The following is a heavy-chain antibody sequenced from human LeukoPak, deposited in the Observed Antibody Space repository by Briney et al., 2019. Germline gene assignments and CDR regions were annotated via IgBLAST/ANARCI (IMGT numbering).Heavy chain of an antibody. CDR3: ARGRLVSIAVAGTRFGK. D-gene: IGHD6-19*01. CDR1: GGSFSGHD. V-gene: IGHV4-34*01. Sequence: SETLSLTCAVYGGSFSGHDWSWIRQPPGKRLEWIGEINHSGSTNYNPSLKSRVTISVDTSKNQFSLKLSSVTAADTAVYYCARGRLVSIAVAGTRFGKWGQGTLVTVSS. J-gene: IGHJ4*02. CDR2: INHSGST.